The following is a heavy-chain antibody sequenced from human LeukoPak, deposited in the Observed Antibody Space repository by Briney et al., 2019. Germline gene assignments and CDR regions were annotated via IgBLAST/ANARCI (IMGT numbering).Heavy chain of an antibody. CDR2: ISISGGT. D-gene: IGHD1-26*01. V-gene: IGHV4-61*02. CDR1: GGSISSGTNF. J-gene: IGHJ4*02. CDR3: ARGSGGNSNFDY. Sequence: SQTLSLTCTVSGGSISSGTNFWTWIRQPAGKGLEWIGRISISGGTIYNPSLRGRVTISVDTSKNQFSLSPSSVTAADTAVYYCARGSGGNSNFDYWGQGTLVTVSS.